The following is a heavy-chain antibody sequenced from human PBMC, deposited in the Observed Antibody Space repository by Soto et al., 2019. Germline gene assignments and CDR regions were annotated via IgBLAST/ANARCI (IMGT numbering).Heavy chain of an antibody. CDR1: GGSFSGYY. CDR2: INHSGST. D-gene: IGHD1-26*01. CDR3: ARGRIVGATPHLDS. J-gene: IGHJ4*02. V-gene: IGHV4-34*01. Sequence: QVQLQQWGAGLLKPSETLSLTCAVYGGSFSGYYWSWIRQPPGKGLEWIGEINHSGSTNYNPSLKSRVTISVDTSKNQFYLKLSSVTAADTAVYYCARGRIVGATPHLDSGGQGPLVTVSS.